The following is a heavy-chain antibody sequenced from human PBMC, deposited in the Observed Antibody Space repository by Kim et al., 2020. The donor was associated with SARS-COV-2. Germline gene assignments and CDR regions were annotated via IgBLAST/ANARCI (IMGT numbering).Heavy chain of an antibody. D-gene: IGHD3-16*02. V-gene: IGHV3-7*01. CDR2: IKQDGIEK. CDR3: AKQGPSGYDYVWGSYRPEDY. Sequence: GGSLRLSCAASGFTFSTHWMSWVRQAPGKGLEWVANIKQDGIEKYYVDSVKGRFTISRDNAKNSVYLQMSNLRAEDTAVYYCAKQGPSGYDYVWGSYRPEDYWGQGTLVTVSS. CDR1: GFTFSTHW. J-gene: IGHJ4*02.